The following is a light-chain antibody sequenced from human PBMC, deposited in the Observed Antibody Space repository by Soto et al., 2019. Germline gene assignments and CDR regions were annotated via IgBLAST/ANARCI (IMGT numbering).Light chain of an antibody. J-gene: IGKJ4*01. Sequence: EIVLTQSPATLSLSPGERATISCRASQSISSYLGWYQQKPGQAPRLLIYDTSNRATGIPARFSGSGSGTDLTLTISSLEPEDFAVYYCQQRSKSPLTFGGGTKVEIK. CDR2: DTS. V-gene: IGKV3-11*01. CDR1: QSISSY. CDR3: QQRSKSPLT.